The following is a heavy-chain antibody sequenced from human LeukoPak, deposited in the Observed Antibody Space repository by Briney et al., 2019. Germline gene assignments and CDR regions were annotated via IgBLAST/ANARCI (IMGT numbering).Heavy chain of an antibody. CDR1: GGSISPYY. V-gene: IGHV4-59*01. J-gene: IGHJ4*02. Sequence: SETLSLTCTVSGGSISPYYWNWIRQPPGKGLEWIGYFFYSGSTNYNPSLKSRVTISVDTSKNQFSLKLSSVTAADTAVYYCARVGDYGGNSVGYWGQGTLVTVSS. CDR2: FFYSGST. CDR3: ARVGDYGGNSVGY. D-gene: IGHD4-23*01.